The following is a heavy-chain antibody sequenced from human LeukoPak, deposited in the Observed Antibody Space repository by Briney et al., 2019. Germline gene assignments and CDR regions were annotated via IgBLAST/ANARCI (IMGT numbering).Heavy chain of an antibody. Sequence: SETLSLTCTVSGASISSGGYYWSWIRQHPGKGLECIGHISNSGSTYYNPSLKSRVTISVDTSKNQFSLRLSSVTAADTAVYYCARYFYDSGYNSGGYYFDYWGQGTLVTVSS. CDR2: ISNSGST. J-gene: IGHJ4*02. CDR1: GASISSGGYY. D-gene: IGHD5-12*01. V-gene: IGHV4-31*03. CDR3: ARYFYDSGYNSGGYYFDY.